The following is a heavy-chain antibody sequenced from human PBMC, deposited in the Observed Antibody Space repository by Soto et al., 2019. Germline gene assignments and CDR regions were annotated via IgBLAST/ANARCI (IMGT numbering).Heavy chain of an antibody. Sequence: QVQLQESGPGLVKPSQTLSLTCTVSGGSISSGDYYWSWIRQPPGKGLEWIGYIYYSGSTYYNPSLKSRVTISVDTSKNQFSLKLSSVTAADTAVYYCARDRIVVVVAATTPASGGMDVWGQGTTVTVSS. CDR1: GGSISSGDYY. V-gene: IGHV4-30-4*01. CDR3: ARDRIVVVVAATTPASGGMDV. CDR2: IYYSGST. D-gene: IGHD2-15*01. J-gene: IGHJ6*02.